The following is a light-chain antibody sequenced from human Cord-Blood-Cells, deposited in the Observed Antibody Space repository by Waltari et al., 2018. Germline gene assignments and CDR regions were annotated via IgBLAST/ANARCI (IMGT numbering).Light chain of an antibody. Sequence: DIVMTQSPDSLAVSLGERATINCKSSQSVLYSSNNKNYLAWYQQKPGPPPKLVVYVASNRESGVPDRFSGSGSGTDFTLTISSLQAEDVAVYYCQQYYSTPLTFGGGTKVEIK. J-gene: IGKJ4*01. CDR1: QSVLYSSNNKNY. CDR2: VAS. V-gene: IGKV4-1*01. CDR3: QQYYSTPLT.